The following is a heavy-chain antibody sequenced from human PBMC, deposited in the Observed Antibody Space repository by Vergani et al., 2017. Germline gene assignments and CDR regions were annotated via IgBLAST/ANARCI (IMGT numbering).Heavy chain of an antibody. J-gene: IGHJ5*01. Sequence: QVQLVQSGTEVKKPGASVKVSCKASGYTFTNYDINWVRRATGQGLEWMGWMNPISGNTGFAQKFRGRVTITRDTSISTAYMELSSLRSEDTAIYYCARGLSGYCSGDKCYIHPWFDSGGPGTLVTVSS. CDR3: ARGLSGYCSGDKCYIHPWFDS. CDR2: MNPISGNT. V-gene: IGHV1-8*03. CDR1: GYTFTNYD. D-gene: IGHD2-15*01.